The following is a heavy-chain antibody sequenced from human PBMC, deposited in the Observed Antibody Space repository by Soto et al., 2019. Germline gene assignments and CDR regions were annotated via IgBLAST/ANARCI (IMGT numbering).Heavy chain of an antibody. J-gene: IGHJ4*02. CDR3: ASGHDAYKVRY. Sequence: WTWIRQHPVKGLEWIGYIYYSGTTYYNPSLKSRPTISMDTSENQFSLELTSVTAADTAIYFCASGHDAYKVRYWGQGTLVTVSS. V-gene: IGHV4-31*02. CDR2: IYYSGTT. D-gene: IGHD1-1*01.